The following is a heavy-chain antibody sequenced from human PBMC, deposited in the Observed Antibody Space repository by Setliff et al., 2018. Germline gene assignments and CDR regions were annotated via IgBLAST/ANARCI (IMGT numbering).Heavy chain of an antibody. J-gene: IGHJ6*03. V-gene: IGHV4-38-2*01. D-gene: IGHD1-1*01. Sequence: KPSETLSLTCGVSGYSIRSGYYWGWVRQPPGKGLPWIGKIYQRGKTYYKPSLESRVTISVDTSGNHFSLKLISVTAADTAVYYCARANKKLDYYYYCYMDVRGKGTTVAVSS. CDR3: ARANKKLDYYYYCYMDV. CDR1: GYSIRSGYY. CDR2: IYQRGKT.